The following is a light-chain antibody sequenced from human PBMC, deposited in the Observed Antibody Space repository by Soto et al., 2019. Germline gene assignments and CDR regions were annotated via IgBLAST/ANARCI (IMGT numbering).Light chain of an antibody. Sequence: EIVLRQSPGTLSLSPGERATLSCRASQSVGSTYLAWYQQKPGQAPRLLIYGVSRRATGIPARFSGSGSGTDFTLTISRLEPEDFAAYYCQQYGSSRTFGQGTKVDIK. V-gene: IGKV3-20*01. CDR3: QQYGSSRT. J-gene: IGKJ1*01. CDR1: QSVGSTY. CDR2: GVS.